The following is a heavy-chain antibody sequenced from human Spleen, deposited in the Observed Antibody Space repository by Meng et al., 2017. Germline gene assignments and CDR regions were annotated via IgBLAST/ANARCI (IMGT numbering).Heavy chain of an antibody. CDR1: GFTFSTYT. J-gene: IGHJ6*02. Sequence: LMISCVASGFTFSTYTMEWVRQAPGRGLEWVSSISTRGTYIYYADSLKDRFTISRYNAKNSLYLQMNNLKAEDTAVDYCARDQGDGMDVWGQGSTVT. V-gene: IGHV3-21*01. CDR3: ARDQGDGMDV. CDR2: ISTRGTYI.